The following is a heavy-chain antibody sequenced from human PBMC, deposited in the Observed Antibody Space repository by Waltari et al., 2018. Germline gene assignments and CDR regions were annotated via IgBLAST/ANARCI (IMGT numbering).Heavy chain of an antibody. CDR1: GYTFTSYA. V-gene: IGHV1-3*03. CDR2: INAGNGNT. Sequence: QVQLVQSGAEVKKPGASVKVSCKASGYTFTSYAMHWVRQAPGQRLEWMGWINAGNGNTKYSQEFQGRVTITRDTSASTAYMELSSLRSEDMAVYYCAREAVGSSSWYGGWFDPWGQGTLVTVSS. CDR3: AREAVGSSSWYGGWFDP. D-gene: IGHD6-13*01. J-gene: IGHJ5*02.